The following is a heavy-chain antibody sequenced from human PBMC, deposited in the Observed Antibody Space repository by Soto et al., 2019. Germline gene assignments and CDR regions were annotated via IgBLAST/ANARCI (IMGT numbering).Heavy chain of an antibody. Sequence: ASVKVSCKASGYTFTTYDINWVRQATGQGLEWMGWMNPNTGDTNYAQKLKGRVTMTTDTSTSTAYMALRSLRSDDTAVYYCARDLRDFSLQPDYWGQGTLVTVSS. J-gene: IGHJ4*02. CDR2: MNPNTGDT. D-gene: IGHD3-9*01. V-gene: IGHV1-18*01. CDR3: ARDLRDFSLQPDY. CDR1: GYTFTTYD.